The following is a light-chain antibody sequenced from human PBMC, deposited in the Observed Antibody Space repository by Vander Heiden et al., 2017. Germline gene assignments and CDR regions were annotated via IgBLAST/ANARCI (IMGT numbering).Light chain of an antibody. CDR3: AVRDDNLRAVV. CDR2: LDH. CDR1: SSNIGSHT. J-gene: IGLJ3*02. V-gene: IGLV1-44*01. Sequence: QSVFTQPPSPSGTPGQRVSIPCSGRSSNIGSHTVNWYQQYPGAAPKLLIYLDHQRPSGVADRFSGSKSGTSASLAISGLQYEDEADYYCAVRDDNLRAVVFGGGTKLTVL.